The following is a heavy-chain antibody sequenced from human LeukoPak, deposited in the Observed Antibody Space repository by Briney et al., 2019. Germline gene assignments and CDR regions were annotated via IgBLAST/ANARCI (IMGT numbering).Heavy chain of an antibody. CDR1: GGSISSGSYY. J-gene: IGHJ4*02. CDR2: IYTSGST. Sequence: PSETLSLTCTVSGGSISSGSYYWSWIRQPAGKGLEWIGRIYTSGSTNYNPSLKSRVTMSVDTSKNQFSLKLSSVTAADTAVYYCARVRGHRSGEVDYWGQGTLVTVSS. CDR3: ARVRGHRSGEVDY. V-gene: IGHV4-61*02. D-gene: IGHD6-25*01.